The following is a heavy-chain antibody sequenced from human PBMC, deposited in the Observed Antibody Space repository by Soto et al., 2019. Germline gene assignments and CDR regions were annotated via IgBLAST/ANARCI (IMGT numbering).Heavy chain of an antibody. CDR3: ARATYYYDSSCYLLDY. V-gene: IGHV1-3*01. CDR2: INAGNGNT. J-gene: IGHJ4*02. Sequence: QVPLVQSGAEVKKPGASVKVSCKASGYTFTSYAMHWVRQAPGQRLEWMGWINAGNGNTKYSQKFQGRVTITRDTSASTAYMELSSLRSEDTAVYYCARATYYYDSSCYLLDYWGQGTLVTVSS. D-gene: IGHD3-22*01. CDR1: GYTFTSYA.